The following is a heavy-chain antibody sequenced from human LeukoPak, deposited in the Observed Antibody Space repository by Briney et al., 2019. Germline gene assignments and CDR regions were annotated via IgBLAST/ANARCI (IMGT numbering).Heavy chain of an antibody. V-gene: IGHV4-59*08. CDR3: AAYSYGYSPTSGYYYYYGMDL. J-gene: IGHJ6*02. CDR1: GGSISSYY. D-gene: IGHD5-18*01. Sequence: PSETLSLTCTVSGGSISSYYWSWIRQPPGKGLERIGYIYYSGSTNYNPSLKSRVTISVDTSKNQFSLKLSSVTAADTAVYYCAAYSYGYSPTSGYYYYYGMDLWGQGTTVTVSS. CDR2: IYYSGST.